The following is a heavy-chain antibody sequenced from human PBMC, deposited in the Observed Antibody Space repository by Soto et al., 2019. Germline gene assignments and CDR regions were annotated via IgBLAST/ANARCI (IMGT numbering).Heavy chain of an antibody. V-gene: IGHV1-69*13. CDR3: ARDLKRYYDSSGYGYYYYGMDV. CDR2: IIPIFGTA. Sequence: SVKVSCKASGGTFSSYAISWVRQAPGQGLEWMGGIIPIFGTANYAQKSQGRVTITADESTSTAYMELSSLRSEDTAVYYCARDLKRYYDSSGYGYYYYGMDVWGQGTTVTVS. J-gene: IGHJ6*02. CDR1: GGTFSSYA. D-gene: IGHD3-22*01.